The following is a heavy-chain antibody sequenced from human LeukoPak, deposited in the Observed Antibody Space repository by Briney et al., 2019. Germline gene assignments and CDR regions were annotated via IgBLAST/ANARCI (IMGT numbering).Heavy chain of an antibody. V-gene: IGHV4-39*01. J-gene: IGHJ4*02. Sequence: SETLSLTCTVSGGSISSISYYWGWIRQPPGKGLEWIGSIHYSGRAHYNPSLKSRVTISVDTSKNQFSLKLSSVTAADTAVYYCARHRITMVRGDPFDYWGQGTLVTVSS. CDR2: IHYSGRA. CDR3: ARHRITMVRGDPFDY. D-gene: IGHD3-10*01. CDR1: GGSISSISYY.